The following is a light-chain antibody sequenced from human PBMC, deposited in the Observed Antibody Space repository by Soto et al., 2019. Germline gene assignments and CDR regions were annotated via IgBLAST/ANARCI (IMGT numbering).Light chain of an antibody. Sequence: QSALTQPASVSGSPGQSITISCTGTSSDVGGYDYVSWYQLHPGKAPKLMVFEVNNRPSGVSNRFSGSKSGNTASLTISGLQAEDEADYYCSSYTAGGTIFGTGTKVTVL. CDR2: EVN. CDR1: SSDVGGYDY. V-gene: IGLV2-14*01. CDR3: SSYTAGGTI. J-gene: IGLJ1*01.